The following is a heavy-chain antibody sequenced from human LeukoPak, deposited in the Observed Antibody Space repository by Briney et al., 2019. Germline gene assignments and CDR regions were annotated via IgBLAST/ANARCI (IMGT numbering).Heavy chain of an antibody. V-gene: IGHV4-31*03. CDR1: GGSISSGGYY. CDR3: ASNVVVITSHKVGTHFDY. D-gene: IGHD3-22*01. Sequence: PSETLSLTCTVSGGSISSGGYYWSWIRQHPGKGLEWIGYIYYSGSTYYNPSLKSRVTISVDTSKNQFSLKLSSVTAADTAVYYCASNVVVITSHKVGTHFDYWGQGTLVTVSS. CDR2: IYYSGST. J-gene: IGHJ4*02.